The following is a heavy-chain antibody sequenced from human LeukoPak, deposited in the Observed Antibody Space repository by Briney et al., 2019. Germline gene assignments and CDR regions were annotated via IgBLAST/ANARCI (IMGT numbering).Heavy chain of an antibody. CDR1: GGSFSGYY. CDR3: ARDAKADKIFGVVSGYYGMDV. V-gene: IGHV4-34*01. Sequence: SETLSLTCAVYGGSFSGYYWSWIRQPPGKGLEWIGEINHSGSTNYNPSLKSRVTISVDTSKNQFSLKLSSVTAEDTAVYYCARDAKADKIFGVVSGYYGMDVWGQGTTVTVSS. J-gene: IGHJ6*02. D-gene: IGHD3-3*01. CDR2: INHSGST.